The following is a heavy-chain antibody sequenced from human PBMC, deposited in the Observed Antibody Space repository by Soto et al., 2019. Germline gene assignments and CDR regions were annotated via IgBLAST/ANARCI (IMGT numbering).Heavy chain of an antibody. CDR2: IWYDGSNK. D-gene: IGHD2-15*01. Sequence: VQLVESGGGVVQPGGSLRLSCTTSRFTFNTYGMHWVRQAPGKGLEWVAIIWYDGSNKYYADSVKGRFTISRDNSRNTLYLQMNSLRAEDTALYYCARADCTGAYCYSWPFNYGVDVWGQGTTVTVSS. CDR1: RFTFNTYG. CDR3: ARADCTGAYCYSWPFNYGVDV. V-gene: IGHV3-33*08. J-gene: IGHJ6*02.